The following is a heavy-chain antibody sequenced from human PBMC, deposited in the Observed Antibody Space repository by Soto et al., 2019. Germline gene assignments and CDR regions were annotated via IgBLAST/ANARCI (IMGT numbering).Heavy chain of an antibody. J-gene: IGHJ3*02. D-gene: IGHD1-26*01. Sequence: SVKVSCKASGGTFSSYTISWVRQAPGQGLEWMGRIIPILGIANYAQKFQGRVTITADKSTSTAYMELSSLRSEDTAVYYCASKGGPWELQQAPLHAFDIWGQGTMVTISS. V-gene: IGHV1-69*02. CDR3: ASKGGPWELQQAPLHAFDI. CDR1: GGTFSSYT. CDR2: IIPILGIA.